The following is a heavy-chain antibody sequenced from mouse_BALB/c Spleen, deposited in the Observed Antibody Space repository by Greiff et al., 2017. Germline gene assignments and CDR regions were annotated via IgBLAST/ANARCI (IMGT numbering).Heavy chain of an antibody. D-gene: IGHD1-2*01. CDR2: IDPETGGT. J-gene: IGHJ3*01. CDR3: TSLTTATAWFAY. V-gene: IGHV1-15*01. CDR1: GYTFTDYE. Sequence: VQLQQSGAELVRPGASVTLSCKASGYTFTDYEMHWVKQTPVHGLEWIGAIDPETGGTAYNQKFKGKATLTADKSSSTAYMELRSLTSEDSAVYYCTSLTTATAWFAYWGQGTLVTVSA.